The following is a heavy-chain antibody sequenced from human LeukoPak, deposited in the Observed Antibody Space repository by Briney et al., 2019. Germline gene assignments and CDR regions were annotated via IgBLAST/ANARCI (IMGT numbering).Heavy chain of an antibody. CDR3: ARAGYFDSSDYLAY. J-gene: IGHJ4*02. D-gene: IGHD3-22*01. Sequence: ASVKVSCKASGYTFTSYGITWVRQAPGQGLEWMGWISPNNGKTKYAQNLQGRVTMTTDTSTSTAYMELRSLRSDDTAIYYCARAGYFDSSDYLAYWGQGTQVTVSS. CDR1: GYTFTSYG. V-gene: IGHV1-18*01. CDR2: ISPNNGKT.